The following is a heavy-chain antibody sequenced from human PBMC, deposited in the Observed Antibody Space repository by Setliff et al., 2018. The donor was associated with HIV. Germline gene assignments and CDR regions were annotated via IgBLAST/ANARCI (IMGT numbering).Heavy chain of an antibody. Sequence: PGGSLRLSCAASGFTFSSYAMSWVRQAPGKGLEWVSAISGSGGSTYYADSVKGRFTISRDNSKNTLYLQMNSLRAEDTAVYYCARDPSTNIASNYWASNWFDPWGQGTLVTVSS. J-gene: IGHJ5*02. V-gene: IGHV3-23*01. CDR1: GFTFSSYA. D-gene: IGHD6-13*01. CDR2: ISGSGGST. CDR3: ARDPSTNIASNYWASNWFDP.